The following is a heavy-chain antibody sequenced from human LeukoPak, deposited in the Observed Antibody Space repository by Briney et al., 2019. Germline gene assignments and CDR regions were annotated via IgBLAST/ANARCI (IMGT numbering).Heavy chain of an antibody. D-gene: IGHD2-8*01. CDR3: ARSRSEMGYPDY. V-gene: IGHV1-2*04. Sequence: ASGKPSCTASGYTFTGYYMHWVRQAPGQGLEWMGWINPNSGGTNYAQKFQGWVTMTRDTSISTAYMELSRLRSDDTAVYYCARSRSEMGYPDYWGQGTLVTVSS. CDR2: INPNSGGT. CDR1: GYTFTGYY. J-gene: IGHJ4*02.